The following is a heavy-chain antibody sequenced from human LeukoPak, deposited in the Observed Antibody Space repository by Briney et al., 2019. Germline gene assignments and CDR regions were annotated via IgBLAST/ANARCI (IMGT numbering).Heavy chain of an antibody. Sequence: SVKVSCKASGGTFSSYAISWVRQAPGQGLEWMGGIIPIFGTANYAQKFQGRVTITADESTSTAYMELSSLRSEDMAVYYCARETGLYNWNYGGSAYYYMDVWGKGTTVTVSS. D-gene: IGHD1-7*01. V-gene: IGHV1-69*13. CDR2: IIPIFGTA. CDR1: GGTFSSYA. J-gene: IGHJ6*03. CDR3: ARETGLYNWNYGGSAYYYMDV.